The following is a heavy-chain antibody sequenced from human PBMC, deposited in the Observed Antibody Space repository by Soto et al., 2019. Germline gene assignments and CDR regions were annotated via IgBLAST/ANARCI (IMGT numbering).Heavy chain of an antibody. CDR3: VHLYYYDTSGYYRYFDY. V-gene: IGHV2-5*02. CDR1: GFSLTSRGEG. J-gene: IGHJ4*02. CDR2: IYWDDDK. Sequence: SGPTLVNPTQTLTLTCTFSGFSLTSRGEGVGWIRQPPGKALEWLTLIYWDDDKRYSSSLKRRLTITKDTSKNQVVLTMTNMDPVDTATYYCVHLYYYDTSGYYRYFDYWGQGTLVTVSS. D-gene: IGHD3-22*01.